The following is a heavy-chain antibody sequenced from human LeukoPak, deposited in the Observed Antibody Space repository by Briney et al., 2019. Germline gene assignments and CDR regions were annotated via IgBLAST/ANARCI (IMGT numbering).Heavy chain of an antibody. V-gene: IGHV4-38-2*02. D-gene: IGHD6-6*01. CDR1: GYSISTGYY. CDR2: FYHGGST. Sequence: SETLSLTCTVSGYSISTGYYWDWIRQPPGKGLEWIGTFYHGGSTYYNPSLKSRVTISVDKSKNQFSLNLTSVSAADTAVYYCGSPPSVDSSSPYYFEYWGQGTLVTVSS. J-gene: IGHJ4*02. CDR3: GSPPSVDSSSPYYFEY.